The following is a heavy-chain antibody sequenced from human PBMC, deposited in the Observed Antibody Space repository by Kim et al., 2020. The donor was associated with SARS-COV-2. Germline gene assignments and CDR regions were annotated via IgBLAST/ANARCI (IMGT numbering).Heavy chain of an antibody. CDR2: ISYDGSNK. V-gene: IGHV3-30*18. CDR1: GFTFSSYG. D-gene: IGHD3-22*01. CDR3: AKDPQYYYDSSGLRDAFDI. Sequence: GGSLRLSCAASGFTFSSYGMHWVRQAPGKGLEWVAVISYDGSNKYYADSVKGRFTISRDNSKNTLYLQMNSLRAEDTAVYYCAKDPQYYYDSSGLRDAFDIWGQGTMVTVSS. J-gene: IGHJ3*02.